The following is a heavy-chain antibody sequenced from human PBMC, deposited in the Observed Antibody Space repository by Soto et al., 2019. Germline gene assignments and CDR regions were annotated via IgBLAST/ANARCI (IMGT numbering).Heavy chain of an antibody. Sequence: GGSLRLSCAASGFTFSSYAMSWVRQAPGKGLEWVSAISGSGGSTYYADSVKGRFTISRDNSKNTLYLQMNSLRAEDTAVYYCAKDTPIVLMVYAIRRGSYDAFDIWGQGTMVTVSS. V-gene: IGHV3-23*01. CDR2: ISGSGGST. CDR1: GFTFSSYA. J-gene: IGHJ3*02. CDR3: AKDTPIVLMVYAIRRGSYDAFDI. D-gene: IGHD2-8*01.